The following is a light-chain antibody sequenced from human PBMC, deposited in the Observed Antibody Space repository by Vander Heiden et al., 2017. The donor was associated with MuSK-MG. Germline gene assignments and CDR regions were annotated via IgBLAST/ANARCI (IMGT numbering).Light chain of an antibody. CDR2: AAS. CDR1: QSISSY. J-gene: IGKJ4*01. Sequence: DIQMKQSPSSLSASVGDRVTITCRASQSISSYLNWYQQKPGKAPKLLIYAASSLQSGVPSRFSGSGSGTDFTLTISSLQPEDFATYYCQQSYSTLLTFGGGTKVEIK. CDR3: QQSYSTLLT. V-gene: IGKV1-39*01.